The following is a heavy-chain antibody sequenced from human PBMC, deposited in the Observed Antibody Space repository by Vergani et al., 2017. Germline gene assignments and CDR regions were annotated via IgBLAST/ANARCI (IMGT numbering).Heavy chain of an antibody. V-gene: IGHV4-61*02. CDR3: ARPDDSSGYYYGTFDY. CDR2: VYTSGST. CDR1: GGSISSRTSY. Sequence: QVQLQESGPGLVKPSQTLSLTCTVSGGSISSRTSYWSWIRQPAGKGLEWIGRVYTSGSTNYNPSIKSRVTMSVATSKNQFSLKLSSVTATDTAVYYCARPDDSSGYYYGTFDYWGQGTLFTVSS. J-gene: IGHJ4*02. D-gene: IGHD3-22*01.